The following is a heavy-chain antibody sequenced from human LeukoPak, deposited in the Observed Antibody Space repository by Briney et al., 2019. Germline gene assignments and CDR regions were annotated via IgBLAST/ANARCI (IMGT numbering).Heavy chain of an antibody. V-gene: IGHV4-34*01. Sequence: SEPLSLTCAVFGRSLGDFYGSWIRQPPGKGLEWIGEINHSGSTNYNPSLKSRVTISVDTSKNQFSLKLNSVTAADTAVYFCARAVRGYSGLANYWGQGTPVTVSS. CDR1: GRSLGDFY. J-gene: IGHJ4*02. CDR3: ARAVRGYSGLANY. CDR2: INHSGST. D-gene: IGHD5-12*01.